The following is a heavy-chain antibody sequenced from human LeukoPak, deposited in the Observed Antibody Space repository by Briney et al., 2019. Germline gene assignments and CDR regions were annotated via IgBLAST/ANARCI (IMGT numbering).Heavy chain of an antibody. CDR2: IIPIFGTA. D-gene: IGHD1-26*01. CDR3: ARDIRMVGATHYFDY. CDR1: GGTFSSYA. J-gene: IGHJ4*02. Sequence: SVKVSCKASGGTFSSYAISWVRQAPGQGLEWMGRIIPIFGTANYAQKFQGRVTITTDESTSTAYMELSSLRSEDTAVYYCARDIRMVGATHYFDYWGPGALVTVSS. V-gene: IGHV1-69*05.